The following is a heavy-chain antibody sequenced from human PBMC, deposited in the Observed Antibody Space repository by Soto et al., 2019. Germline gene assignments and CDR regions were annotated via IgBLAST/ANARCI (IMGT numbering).Heavy chain of an antibody. V-gene: IGHV1-2*02. CDR2: INPATGAA. J-gene: IGHJ3*02. Sequence: QLHLVQSGAVVKKPGASVTVSCSASGYPVTAYYMHWVRQAPGRGLEWMGGINPATGAAKYTQTFPGRGTMTRDTSTSTVFMERSGLTSEDPAVFYCARGGGVGVAGSAAFDMWGQGTLVTVSS. CDR3: ARGGGVGVAGSAAFDM. CDR1: GYPVTAYY. D-gene: IGHD3-3*01.